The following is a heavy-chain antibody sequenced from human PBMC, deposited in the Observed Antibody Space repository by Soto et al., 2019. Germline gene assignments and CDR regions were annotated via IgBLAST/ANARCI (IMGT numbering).Heavy chain of an antibody. CDR2: ISSSSSYI. CDR1: GFTFSSYS. CDR3: ASHGYYYYYGMDF. Sequence: GGSLRLSCAASGFTFSSYSMNWVRQAPGKGLEWVSSISSSSSYIYYADSVKGRFTISRDNAKNSLYLQMNSLRAEDTAVYYCASHGYYYYYGMDFWGQGTTVTVSS. V-gene: IGHV3-21*01. J-gene: IGHJ6*02.